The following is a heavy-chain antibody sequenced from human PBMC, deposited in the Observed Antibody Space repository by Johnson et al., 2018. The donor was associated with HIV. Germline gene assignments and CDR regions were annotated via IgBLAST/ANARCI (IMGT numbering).Heavy chain of an antibody. CDR1: GFSFSSYG. CDR2: ISGSGGSP. J-gene: IGHJ3*02. Sequence: VQLVESGGRLVQPGGSLRLSCAASGFSFSSYGMNWVRQAPGKGLEWLSGISGSGGSPYYADSVKGRFTISRDNAKNSLYLQMNSLRAEDTAVYYCASPKTPTRVVRGAFDIWGQGTMVTVSS. CDR3: ASPKTPTRVVRGAFDI. D-gene: IGHD3-10*01. V-gene: IGHV3-23*04.